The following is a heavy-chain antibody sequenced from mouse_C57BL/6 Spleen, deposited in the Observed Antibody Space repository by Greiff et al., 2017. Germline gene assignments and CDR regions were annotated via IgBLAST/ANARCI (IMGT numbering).Heavy chain of an antibody. D-gene: IGHD2-14*01. Sequence: EVHLVESGGGLVKPGGSLKLSCAASGFAFSSYDMSWVRQTPEKRLEWVAYISSGGGSTYYPDTVKGRFTISRDNAKNTLYLQMSSLKSEDTAMYYCARRGGVRRGYFDYWGQGTTLTVSS. CDR3: ARRGGVRRGYFDY. CDR2: ISSGGGST. V-gene: IGHV5-12-1*01. CDR1: GFAFSSYD. J-gene: IGHJ2*01.